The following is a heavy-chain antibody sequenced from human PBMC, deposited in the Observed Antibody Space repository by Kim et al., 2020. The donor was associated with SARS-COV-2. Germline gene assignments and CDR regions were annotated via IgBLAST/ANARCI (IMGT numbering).Heavy chain of an antibody. Sequence: SETLSLTCSVSGGSISSSSYYWGWIRQPPGKGLEWIGSIYYSGSTYYNPSLKSRVTISVDTSKNQFSLKLSSVTAADTAVYYCARLNGYCSGGSCYSRIGYFQHWGQGTLVTVSS. CDR1: GGSISSSSYY. D-gene: IGHD2-15*01. V-gene: IGHV4-39*01. CDR3: ARLNGYCSGGSCYSRIGYFQH. CDR2: IYYSGST. J-gene: IGHJ1*01.